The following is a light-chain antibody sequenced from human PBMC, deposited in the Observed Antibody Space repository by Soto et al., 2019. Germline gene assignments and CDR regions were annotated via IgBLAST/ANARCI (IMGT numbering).Light chain of an antibody. CDR3: QSYDSSLSGYV. V-gene: IGLV1-40*01. Sequence: QSVLTQPPSVSGAPGQRVTTSCTGSSSNVGAGYDVHWYQQLPGTAPKLLIYGSSNRPSEVPDRFSGSKSGTSASLAITGLQAEDEADYYCQSYDSSLSGYVFGTGTKVTVL. CDR1: SSNVGAGYD. J-gene: IGLJ1*01. CDR2: GSS.